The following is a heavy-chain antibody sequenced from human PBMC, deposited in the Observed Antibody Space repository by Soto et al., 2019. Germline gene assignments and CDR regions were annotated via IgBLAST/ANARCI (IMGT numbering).Heavy chain of an antibody. CDR2: IYYSGST. Sequence: QVQLQESGPGLVKPSETLSLTCTVSGGSISSYYWSWIRQPPGKGLEWIGYIYYSGSTNYNPSLKPRVTISVDTYKHQFSLKLSSVTAADTDVYYCARQPTLQSRYYYYGMDVWGQGHTVTVSS. CDR3: ARQPTLQSRYYYYGMDV. D-gene: IGHD1-1*01. CDR1: GGSISSYY. J-gene: IGHJ6*02. V-gene: IGHV4-59*08.